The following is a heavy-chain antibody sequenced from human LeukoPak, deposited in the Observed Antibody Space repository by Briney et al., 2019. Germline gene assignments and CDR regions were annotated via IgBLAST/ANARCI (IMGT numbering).Heavy chain of an antibody. V-gene: IGHV3-23*01. D-gene: IGHD3-3*01. CDR1: GFTFSSYA. CDR3: AKRGIFGGREYYFDY. CDR2: ISGSGGST. Sequence: GGSLRLSCAASGFTFSSYAMTWVRHGLGKGLEWVSAISGSGGSTYYADSVKGRFTISRDNSKDTLYLQMNSLRAEDTAVYYCAKRGIFGGREYYFDYWGQGTLVTVSS. J-gene: IGHJ4*02.